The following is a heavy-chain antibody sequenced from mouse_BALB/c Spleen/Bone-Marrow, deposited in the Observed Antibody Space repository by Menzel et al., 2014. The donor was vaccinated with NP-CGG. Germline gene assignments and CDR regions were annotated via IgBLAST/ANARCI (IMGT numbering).Heavy chain of an antibody. CDR2: IDPANGNT. V-gene: IGHV14-3*02. J-gene: IGHJ2*01. Sequence: VQLQQSGAELVKPGASVKLSCTASGFNIKDTYMHWVKQRPEQGLEWIGRIDPANGNTKYDPKFQGKATITADTSSNTAHLQLNSLTSEDTAVYYCARYYYGTRYYFDYWGQGTTLTVSP. CDR3: ARYYYGTRYYFDY. CDR1: GFNIKDTY. D-gene: IGHD1-1*01.